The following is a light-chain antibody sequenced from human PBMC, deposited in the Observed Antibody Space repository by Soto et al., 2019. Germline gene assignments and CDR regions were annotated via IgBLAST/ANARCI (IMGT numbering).Light chain of an antibody. CDR3: QQSYSTPRT. V-gene: IGKV1-39*01. CDR1: QSIGRN. CDR2: TSS. J-gene: IGKJ1*01. Sequence: IQMTQSPASLSASLGDRVTISCRASQSIGRNLNWYQQKPGKAPTLLMFTSSNLQSGVPSRFSGSGSGTDFTLTISSLQPEDFATYYCQQSYSTPRTFGQGTRWIS.